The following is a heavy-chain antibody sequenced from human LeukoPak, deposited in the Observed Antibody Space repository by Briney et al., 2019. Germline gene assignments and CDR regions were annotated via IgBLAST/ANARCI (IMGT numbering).Heavy chain of an antibody. CDR2: INHSGST. CDR3: ARVPSLGISSGWYMLDY. V-gene: IGHV4-34*01. D-gene: IGHD6-19*01. CDR1: GGSISSYY. Sequence: SETLSLTCTVSGGSISSYYWSWIRQPPGKGLEWIGEINHSGSTNYNPSLKSRVTISVDTSKNQFSLKLSSVTAADTAVYYCARVPSLGISSGWYMLDYWGQGTLVTVSS. J-gene: IGHJ4*02.